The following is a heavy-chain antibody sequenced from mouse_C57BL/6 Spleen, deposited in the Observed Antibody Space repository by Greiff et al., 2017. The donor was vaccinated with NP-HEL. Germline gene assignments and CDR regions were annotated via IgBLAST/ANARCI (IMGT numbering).Heavy chain of an antibody. D-gene: IGHD2-3*01. CDR2: INYDGSST. V-gene: IGHV5-16*01. CDR3: AREDIYDGYYGAMDY. Sequence: EVKLVESEGGLVQPGSSMKLSCTASGFTFSDYYMAWVRQVPEKGLEWVANINYDGSSTYYLDSLKSRFIISRDNAKNILYLQMSSLKSEDTATYYCAREDIYDGYYGAMDYWGQGTSVTVSS. J-gene: IGHJ4*01. CDR1: GFTFSDYY.